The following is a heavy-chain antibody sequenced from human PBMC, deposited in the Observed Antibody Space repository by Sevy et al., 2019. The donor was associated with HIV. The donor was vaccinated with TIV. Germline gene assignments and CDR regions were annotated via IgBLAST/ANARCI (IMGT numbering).Heavy chain of an antibody. V-gene: IGHV3-49*03. D-gene: IGHD2-2*01. CDR1: GFTFGDYA. Sequence: GGSLRLSCTASGFTFGDYAMSWFRQAPGKGLEWVGFIRSKAYGGTTEDAASVQGRFTISRDDSKSIAYLQMNSLKTEDTAVYYCTRVSSDPSYYYYYYGMDVWGQGTTVTVSS. CDR3: TRVSSDPSYYYYYYGMDV. J-gene: IGHJ6*02. CDR2: IRSKAYGGTT.